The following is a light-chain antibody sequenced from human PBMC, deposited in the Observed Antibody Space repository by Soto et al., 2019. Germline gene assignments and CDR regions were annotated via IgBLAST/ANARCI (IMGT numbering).Light chain of an antibody. Sequence: EIVMTQSPATLSVSPGERATLSCRASQSVSSNVAWYQQIPGQTPRLLIYGASTRATGIPVRFSGSGSGTEFTLTISSLQSEDVAFYYCHQYDDGPYTFGQGTKVEI. V-gene: IGKV3-15*01. CDR1: QSVSSN. CDR3: HQYDDGPYT. CDR2: GAS. J-gene: IGKJ2*01.